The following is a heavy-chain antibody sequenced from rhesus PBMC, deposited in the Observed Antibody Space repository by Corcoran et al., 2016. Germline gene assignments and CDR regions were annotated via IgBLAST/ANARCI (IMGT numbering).Heavy chain of an antibody. Sequence: QVQLQESGPGLVEPSETLFLTCTVSGDYISSFNWWSWSRQPPGKGLEWIGNMGFISGDTFYNPSFVSRVTISKDTSKNQFSLRLNSMTAADTAVYQCARHPYPFGSLDVWGRGLLVTVSS. CDR1: GDYISSFNW. J-gene: IGHJ5-2*02. CDR3: ARHPYPFGSLDV. V-gene: IGHV4-65*02. CDR2: MGFISGDT. D-gene: IGHD3S6*01.